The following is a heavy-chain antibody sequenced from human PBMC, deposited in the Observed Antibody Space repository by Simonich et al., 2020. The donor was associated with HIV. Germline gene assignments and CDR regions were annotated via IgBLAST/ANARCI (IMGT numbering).Heavy chain of an antibody. D-gene: IGHD3-3*01. CDR2: ISGSGGST. CDR3: AKDRYYNFWSGYYDY. CDR1: GFTFSSYA. Sequence: EVQLLESGGGLVQPGGSLRLSCAASGFTFSSYAMSWVRQSPGTGFGVVSAISGSGGSTYYAASVKGRFTISGDNSKNTLYLQMNSLRAEDTAVYYCAKDRYYNFWSGYYDYWGQGTLVTVSS. J-gene: IGHJ4*02. V-gene: IGHV3-23*01.